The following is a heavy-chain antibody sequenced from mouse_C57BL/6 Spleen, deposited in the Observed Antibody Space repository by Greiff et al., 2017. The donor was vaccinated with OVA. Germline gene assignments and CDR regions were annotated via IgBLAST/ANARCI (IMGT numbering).Heavy chain of an antibody. Sequence: EVQVVESGPELVKPGASVKISCKASGYSFTGYYMNWVKQSPEKSLEWIGEINPSTGGTTYNQKFKAKATLTVDKSSSTAYMQLKSLTSEDSAVYYCAPTGTGYYAMDYWGQGTSVTVSS. CDR3: APTGTGYYAMDY. CDR1: GYSFTGYY. J-gene: IGHJ4*01. V-gene: IGHV1-42*01. D-gene: IGHD4-1*02. CDR2: INPSTGGT.